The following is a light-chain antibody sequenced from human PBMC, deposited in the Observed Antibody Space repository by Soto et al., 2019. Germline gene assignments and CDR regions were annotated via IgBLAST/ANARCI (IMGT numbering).Light chain of an antibody. CDR3: QQYYSYPWT. Sequence: DIQMTQSPSTLSASVGDRVTITCRASQSVGNWLAWYQHKPGKAPKGLIYKASSLESGAPSRVSGSGSGTAFALTISSLQPDDFATYYCQQYYSYPWTFGQGTTVEIK. J-gene: IGKJ1*01. V-gene: IGKV1-5*03. CDR2: KAS. CDR1: QSVGNW.